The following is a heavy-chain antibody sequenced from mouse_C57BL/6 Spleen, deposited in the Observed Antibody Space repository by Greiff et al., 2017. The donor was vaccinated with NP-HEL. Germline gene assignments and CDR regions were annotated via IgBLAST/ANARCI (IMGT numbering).Heavy chain of an antibody. V-gene: IGHV5-17*01. Sequence: EVKLVESGGGLVKPGGSLKLSCAASGFTFSDYGMHWVRQAPEKGLEWVAYISSGSSTIYYADTVKGRFTISRDNAKNTLFLQMTSLRSADTAMYYCARDDYDDYAMDYWGQGTSVTVSS. CDR3: ARDDYDDYAMDY. CDR2: ISSGSSTI. J-gene: IGHJ4*01. D-gene: IGHD2-4*01. CDR1: GFTFSDYG.